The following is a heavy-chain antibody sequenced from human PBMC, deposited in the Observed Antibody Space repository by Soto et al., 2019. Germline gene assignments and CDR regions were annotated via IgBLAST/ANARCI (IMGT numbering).Heavy chain of an antibody. CDR1: GGSISSSNW. V-gene: IGHV4-4*02. Sequence: QVQLQESGPGLVKPSGTLSLTCAVSGGSISSSNWWSWVRQPPGKGLEWIGEIYHSGSTNYNPSLQSRVTISVDKSKNQFSLKLSSVTAADTAVYYCARDGWRGYQLRDYYYYYGMDVWVQGTTVTVSS. CDR3: ARDGWRGYQLRDYYYYYGMDV. CDR2: IYHSGST. D-gene: IGHD2-2*01. J-gene: IGHJ6*02.